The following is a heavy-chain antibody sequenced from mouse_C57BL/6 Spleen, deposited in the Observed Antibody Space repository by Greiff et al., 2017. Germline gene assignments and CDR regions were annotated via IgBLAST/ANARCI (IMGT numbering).Heavy chain of an antibody. Sequence: QVQLQQPGAELVKPGASVKMSCKASGYTFTSYWITWVKQRPGQGLEWIGDIYPGSGSTNYNEKFKSKATLTVDTSSSTAYMQLSSLTSEDSAVYYCARIYYDYDGGGRSSGYFDYWGQGTTLTVSS. CDR3: ARIYYDYDGGGRSSGYFDY. J-gene: IGHJ2*01. V-gene: IGHV1-55*01. CDR2: IYPGSGST. D-gene: IGHD2-4*01. CDR1: GYTFTSYW.